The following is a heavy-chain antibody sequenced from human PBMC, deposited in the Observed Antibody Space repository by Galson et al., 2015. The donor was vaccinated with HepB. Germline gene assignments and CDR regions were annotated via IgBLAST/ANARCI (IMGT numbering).Heavy chain of an antibody. J-gene: IGHJ5*02. CDR1: GFTFSSYA. CDR2: ISYDGSNK. Sequence: SLRLSCAASGFTFSSYAMHWVRQAPGKGLEWVAVISYDGSNKYYADSVKGRFTISRDNSKNTLYLQMNSLRAEDTAVYYCARDIVVVPAAITTHCGFDPWGQGTLVTVSS. D-gene: IGHD2-2*02. V-gene: IGHV3-30-3*01. CDR3: ARDIVVVPAAITTHCGFDP.